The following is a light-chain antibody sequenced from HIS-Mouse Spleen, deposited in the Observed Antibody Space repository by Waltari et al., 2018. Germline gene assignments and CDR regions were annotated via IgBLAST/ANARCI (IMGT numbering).Light chain of an antibody. V-gene: IGLV3-25*03. Sequence: SYELTQPPSASVSPGQTARITCSGDALPKQYAYWYQQKPGQAPVLVIYKDSERPSGIPERFSGSKSGNTASLTISGLQAEDEADYYCCSYAGSSTLVFGGGTKLTVL. CDR1: ALPKQY. CDR2: KDS. CDR3: CSYAGSSTLV. J-gene: IGLJ3*02.